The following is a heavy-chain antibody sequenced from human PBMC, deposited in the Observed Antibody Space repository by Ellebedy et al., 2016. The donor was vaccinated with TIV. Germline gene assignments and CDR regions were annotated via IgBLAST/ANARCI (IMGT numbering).Heavy chain of an antibody. J-gene: IGHJ6*02. Sequence: GESLKISXAASGFTVSSNYMSWVRQAPGKGLEWVSVIYSGGSTYYADSVKGRFTISRDNSKNTLYLQMNSLRAEDTAVYYCARDARGGDYDSSGYYYYYYGMDVWGQGTTVTVSS. V-gene: IGHV3-66*01. CDR2: IYSGGST. CDR1: GFTVSSNY. D-gene: IGHD3-22*01. CDR3: ARDARGGDYDSSGYYYYYYGMDV.